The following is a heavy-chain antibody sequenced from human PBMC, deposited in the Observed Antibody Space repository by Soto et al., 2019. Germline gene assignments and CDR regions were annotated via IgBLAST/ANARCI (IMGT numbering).Heavy chain of an antibody. Sequence: SETLSLTCGVHGGSISGYYWSWIRQSPGKGLEWIGETDHSGSTNYNPSLRSRITMSVDTSKNQFSQKLSSMTAADTAVYYCARELDFYDSGTYYKSADWFGPWGQGTLVTVSS. CDR2: TDHSGST. D-gene: IGHD3-10*01. J-gene: IGHJ5*02. CDR1: GGSISGYY. V-gene: IGHV4-34*01. CDR3: ARELDFYDSGTYYKSADWFGP.